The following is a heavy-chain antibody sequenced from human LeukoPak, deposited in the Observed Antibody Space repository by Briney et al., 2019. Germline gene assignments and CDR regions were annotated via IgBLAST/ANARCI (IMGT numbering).Heavy chain of an antibody. CDR1: GFAFSSYS. V-gene: IGHV3-23*01. CDR2: FTSRSRSI. CDR3: AKVKQWLVEYYFDY. J-gene: IGHJ4*02. D-gene: IGHD6-19*01. Sequence: GGSLRLSCAASGFAFSSYSMTWVRQAPGKGLEWLSSFTSRSRSIYYADSVKGRFTISRDNSKNTLYLQMNSPRAEDTAVYYCAKVKQWLVEYYFDYWGQGTLVTVSS.